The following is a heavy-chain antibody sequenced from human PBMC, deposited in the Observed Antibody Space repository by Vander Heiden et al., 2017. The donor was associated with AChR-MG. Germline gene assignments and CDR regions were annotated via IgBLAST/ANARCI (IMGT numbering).Heavy chain of an antibody. CDR3: ARDRVRGVTTYYFDY. Sequence: VPLQESGPGLVTPSQTLSITCPVPGSSIRSGGYYWSWIRQHPGKGLEWIGYIYYSGSTYYNPSLKSRVTISVDTSKNQFSLKLSSVTAADTAVYYCARDRVRGVTTYYFDYWGQGTLVTVSS. CDR1: GSSIRSGGYY. V-gene: IGHV4-31*03. CDR2: IYYSGST. J-gene: IGHJ4*02. D-gene: IGHD3-10*01.